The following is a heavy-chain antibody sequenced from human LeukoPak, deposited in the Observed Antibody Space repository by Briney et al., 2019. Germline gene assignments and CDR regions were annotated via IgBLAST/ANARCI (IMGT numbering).Heavy chain of an antibody. CDR2: IYYSGST. D-gene: IGHD3-22*01. Sequence: SETLSLTCTVSGGSISSYYWSWIRQPPGKGLEWIGYIYYSGSTNYNPSLKSRVTISVDTSKNQFSLKLSSVTAADTAVYYCARTGANYYDSSGYYLDYWGQGTLVTVSS. CDR3: ARTGANYYDSSGYYLDY. CDR1: GGSISSYY. J-gene: IGHJ4*02. V-gene: IGHV4-59*01.